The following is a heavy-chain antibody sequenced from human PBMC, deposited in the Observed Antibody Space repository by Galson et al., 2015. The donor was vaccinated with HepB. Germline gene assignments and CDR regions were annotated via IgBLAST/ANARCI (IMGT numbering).Heavy chain of an antibody. CDR1: GGSFTSYA. J-gene: IGHJ6*02. Sequence: SVKVSCKASGGSFTSYAITWVRQAPGQGLEWMGGIIPIFGTANYARKFQGRVTITADKSTSTAYMELSSLRSEDTAVYYCARDGQIVATHYGMDVWGQGTTVTVSS. V-gene: IGHV1-69*06. CDR3: ARDGQIVATHYGMDV. D-gene: IGHD5-12*01. CDR2: IIPIFGTA.